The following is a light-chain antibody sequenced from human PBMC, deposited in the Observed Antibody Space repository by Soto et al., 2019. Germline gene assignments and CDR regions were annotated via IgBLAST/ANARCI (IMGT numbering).Light chain of an antibody. CDR3: MQALQTPLT. J-gene: IGKJ4*01. CDR2: STS. V-gene: IGKV2-28*01. CDR1: QSLLGSKGYNY. Sequence: DIVMTQSPLSLPVNPGEPASISCRSSQSLLGSKGYNYLAWYLQKPGQCPQLLIYSTSNRASGVPNRISASGSGTDFTLKISRVEAEDVGVYYCMQALQTPLTFGGGTKVEIK.